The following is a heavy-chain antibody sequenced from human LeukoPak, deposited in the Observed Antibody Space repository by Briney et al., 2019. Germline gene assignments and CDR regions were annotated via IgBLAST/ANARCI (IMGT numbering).Heavy chain of an antibody. D-gene: IGHD6-13*01. V-gene: IGHV3-21*01. Sequence: GGSLRLSCAASGFTFSTYAMSWVRQAAGKGLEWVSSISSSSSYIYYADSVKGRFTISRDNAKNSLYLQMNSLRAEDTAVYYCARGKQQLIIWGQGTLVTVSS. J-gene: IGHJ4*02. CDR1: GFTFSTYA. CDR2: ISSSSSYI. CDR3: ARGKQQLII.